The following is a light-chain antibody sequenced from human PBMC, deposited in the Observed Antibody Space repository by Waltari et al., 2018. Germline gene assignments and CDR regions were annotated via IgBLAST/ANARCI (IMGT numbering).Light chain of an antibody. CDR3: QQYGETPWT. J-gene: IGKJ1*01. Sequence: EIVLTQPPGTLSLSPGERATLSCRATESVPANYLPWYQQKPGQAPRLLISGASSRATGIPDRFSGRGSGTDFTLTIARLEPEDFAVYYCQQYGETPWTFGQGTKVDLK. CDR2: GAS. V-gene: IGKV3-20*01. CDR1: ESVPANY.